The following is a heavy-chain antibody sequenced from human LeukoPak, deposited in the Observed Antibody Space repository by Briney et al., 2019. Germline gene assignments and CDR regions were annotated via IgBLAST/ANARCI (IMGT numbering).Heavy chain of an antibody. V-gene: IGHV4-30-2*01. J-gene: IGHJ5*02. Sequence: PSETLSLTCTVSGGSISSGGYYWSWIRQPPGKGLEWIGYIYHSGSTYYNPSLKSRVTISVDTSKNLFSLNLTSVTAADAAVYYCARDLGYSGFDWAPWGQGTLVTVSS. CDR1: GGSISSGGYY. D-gene: IGHD5-12*01. CDR3: ARDLGYSGFDWAP. CDR2: IYHSGST.